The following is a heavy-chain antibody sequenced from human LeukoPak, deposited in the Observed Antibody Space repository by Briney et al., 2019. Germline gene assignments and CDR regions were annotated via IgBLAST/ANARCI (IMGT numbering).Heavy chain of an antibody. V-gene: IGHV4-59*01. J-gene: IGHJ3*02. CDR3: ARKNDFDI. CDR2: IYYSGST. D-gene: IGHD2/OR15-2a*01. CDR1: GGSISSDH. Sequence: SETLSLTCTVSGGSISSDHWNWIRQPPGKGLEWIGCIYYSGSTYYNPPLKSRVTISVDMSKSQFSLRLTSVTAADTAVYYCARKNDFDIWGQGTLVTVSS.